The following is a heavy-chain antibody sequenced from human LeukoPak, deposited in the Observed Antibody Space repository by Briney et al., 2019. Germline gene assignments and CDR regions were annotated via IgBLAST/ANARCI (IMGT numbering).Heavy chain of an antibody. CDR3: ARVRPSIRPGTVTTGSNFDY. CDR2: MSPNSGYT. J-gene: IGHJ4*02. V-gene: IGHV1-8*01. CDR1: GYTFTSYD. Sequence: ASVKVSCKASGYTFTSYDINWVRQAPGQGLEWIGWMSPNSGYTGFAQKFQGRVTMTRNTSLSTAYMELSRLRSDDTAVYYCARVRPSIRPGTVTTGSNFDYWGQGTLVTVSS. D-gene: IGHD4-11*01.